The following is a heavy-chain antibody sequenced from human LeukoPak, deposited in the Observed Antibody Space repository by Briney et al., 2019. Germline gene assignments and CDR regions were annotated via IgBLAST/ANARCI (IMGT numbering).Heavy chain of an antibody. V-gene: IGHV3-15*01. CDR3: TTDHGGSYYESGEEKSYFDY. J-gene: IGHJ4*02. Sequence: NAGGSLRLSCAASGFTFSNAWMSWVRQSPGKGLEWVGRIKSKTDGETTDYAAPVKDRFTISRDDSENTLYLQMNSLKTEDTAVYYCTTDHGGSYYESGEEKSYFDYWGQGTLVAVSS. CDR2: IKSKTDGETT. CDR1: GFTFSNAW. D-gene: IGHD1-26*01.